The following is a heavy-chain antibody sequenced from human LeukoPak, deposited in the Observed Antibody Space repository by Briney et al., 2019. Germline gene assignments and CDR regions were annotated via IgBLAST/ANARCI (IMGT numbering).Heavy chain of an antibody. J-gene: IGHJ4*02. CDR3: ARVGIAAVFDY. CDR2: IYYSGST. Sequence: KPSETLSLTCTVSGGSISSYYWSWIRQPAGKGLQWIGYIYYSGSTNYNPSLKSRVTISVDTSKNQFSLKLSSVTAADTAVYYCARVGIAAVFDYWGQGALVTVSS. D-gene: IGHD6-13*01. CDR1: GGSISSYY. V-gene: IGHV4-59*01.